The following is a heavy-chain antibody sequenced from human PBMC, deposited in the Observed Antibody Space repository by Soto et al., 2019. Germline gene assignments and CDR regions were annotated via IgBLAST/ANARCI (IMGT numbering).Heavy chain of an antibody. J-gene: IGHJ4*02. D-gene: IGHD3-16*01. CDR3: ARVVIGPEYYFDY. CDR1: GYTFTSYG. CDR2: ISPYNHNT. V-gene: IGHV1-18*04. Sequence: ASVKVSCKASGYTFTSYGSSWVRQAPGQGLEWMGWISPYNHNTNYAQKLQGRVTMTTDTSTSTAYMELRSLRSDDTAVYYCARVVIGPEYYFDYWGQGTLVTVSS.